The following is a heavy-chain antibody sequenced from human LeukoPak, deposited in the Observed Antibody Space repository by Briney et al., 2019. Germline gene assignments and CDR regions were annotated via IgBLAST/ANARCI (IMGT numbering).Heavy chain of an antibody. D-gene: IGHD3-10*01. Sequence: SETLSLTCAVSGGSISSSNWWTWVRQPPGKGLEWIGYIYYTGNTNYNPSLKSRVTISVDTSKNQFSLKLSSVTAADTAVYYCAKSNGYGLVDIWGQGTMVTVSS. CDR1: GGSISSSNW. J-gene: IGHJ3*02. V-gene: IGHV4-4*02. CDR2: IYYTGNT. CDR3: AKSNGYGLVDI.